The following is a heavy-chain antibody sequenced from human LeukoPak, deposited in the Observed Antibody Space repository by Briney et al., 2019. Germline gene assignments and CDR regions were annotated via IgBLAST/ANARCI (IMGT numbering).Heavy chain of an antibody. D-gene: IGHD3-10*01. CDR1: GFSVSGTY. V-gene: IGHV3-53*01. CDR3: ARAYYYGD. J-gene: IGHJ4*02. CDR2: IYSGGKT. Sequence: GGSLRLSCAASGFSVSGTYMSWVGQAPGKGLEWVSIIYSGGKTYYADSVKGRFTISSDDSKNTVYLQINSLRADDTAVYYCARAYYYGDWGQGTLVTVSS.